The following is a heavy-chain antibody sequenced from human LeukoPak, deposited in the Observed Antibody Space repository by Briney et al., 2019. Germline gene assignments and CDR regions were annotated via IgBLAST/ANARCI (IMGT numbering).Heavy chain of an antibody. J-gene: IGHJ3*02. Sequence: SETLSLTCTVSGAFISSYYWSWIRQPPGKGLEWIGYIYYSGSTSYDPSLMSRVTMSADTSKNQFSLKLTSVTAADTAVYYCARNSGAFDIWGQGTMVTVSS. D-gene: IGHD3-10*01. V-gene: IGHV4-59*01. CDR1: GAFISSYY. CDR2: IYYSGST. CDR3: ARNSGAFDI.